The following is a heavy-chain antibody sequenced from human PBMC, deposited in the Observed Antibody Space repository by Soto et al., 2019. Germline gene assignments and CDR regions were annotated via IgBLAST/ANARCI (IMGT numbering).Heavy chain of an antibody. CDR2: IYYSGST. D-gene: IGHD2-15*01. CDR1: GGSISSSSYY. J-gene: IGHJ6*02. Sequence: PWETLSLTCTVSGGSISSSSYYWGWIRQPLGKGLERIGSIYYSGSTYYNPSLKSRVTISVDTSKNQFSLKLSSVTAADTAVYYCASGDCSGGSCYSPFGYYYYYGMDVWGQGTTVTVSS. V-gene: IGHV4-39*01. CDR3: ASGDCSGGSCYSPFGYYYYYGMDV.